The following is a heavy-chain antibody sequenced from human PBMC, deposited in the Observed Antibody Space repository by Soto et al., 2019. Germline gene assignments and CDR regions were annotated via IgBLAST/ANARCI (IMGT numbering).Heavy chain of an antibody. Sequence: PSETLSLTCTVSGGSITSYYWSWIRQSAGKGLEWIGRIYPGGSTKYNPSLKSRVTLSVDMSKSQISLEVSSVTAADTAVYYCARDLGSTALHRVNWFDPWGQGTLVTVS. CDR1: GGSITSYY. V-gene: IGHV4-4*07. J-gene: IGHJ5*02. CDR3: ARDLGSTALHRVNWFDP. CDR2: IYPGGST. D-gene: IGHD2-2*01.